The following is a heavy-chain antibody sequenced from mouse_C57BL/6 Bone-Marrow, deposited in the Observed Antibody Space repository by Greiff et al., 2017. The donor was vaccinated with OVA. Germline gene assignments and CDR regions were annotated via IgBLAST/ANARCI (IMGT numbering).Heavy chain of an antibody. Sequence: DVHLVESGGGLVKPGGSLKLSCAASGFTFSSYAMSWVRQTPEKRLEWVATISDGGSYTYYPDNVKGRFTISRDNAKNNLYLQMSHLNSEDTAMYYCAREGSNYCFFAYWGQGTLVTVSA. CDR3: AREGSNYCFFAY. V-gene: IGHV5-4*01. J-gene: IGHJ3*01. D-gene: IGHD2-5*01. CDR1: GFTFSSYA. CDR2: ISDGGSYT.